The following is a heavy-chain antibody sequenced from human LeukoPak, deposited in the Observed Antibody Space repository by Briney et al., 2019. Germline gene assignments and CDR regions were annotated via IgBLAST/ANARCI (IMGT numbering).Heavy chain of an antibody. V-gene: IGHV4-34*01. D-gene: IGHD2-2*01. CDR1: GGSFSGYY. CDR3: ARGLGRLDIVVVPAALSYFDY. CDR2: INHSGST. Sequence: SETLSLTCAVYGGSFSGYYWRWIRQPPGKGLEWIGEINHSGSTNYNPSLKSRVTISVDTSKNQFSLKLSSVTAADTAVYYCARGLGRLDIVVVPAALSYFDYWGQGTLVTVSS. J-gene: IGHJ4*02.